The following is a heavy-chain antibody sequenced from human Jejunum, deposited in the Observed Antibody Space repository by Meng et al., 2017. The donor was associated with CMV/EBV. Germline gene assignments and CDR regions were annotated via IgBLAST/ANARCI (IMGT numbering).Heavy chain of an antibody. CDR2: TYYRSKWYN. D-gene: IGHD6-19*01. Sequence: SGDSVSSDSAAWNWVRQPPSRGLEWLGRTYYRSKWYNDSAVFVRSRITVNPDTSKNQFSLQLNSVTPEDTAVYYCTRSTVAGWYTYFESWGQGTLVTVSS. V-gene: IGHV6-1*01. J-gene: IGHJ4*02. CDR1: GDSVSSDSAA. CDR3: TRSTVAGWYTYFES.